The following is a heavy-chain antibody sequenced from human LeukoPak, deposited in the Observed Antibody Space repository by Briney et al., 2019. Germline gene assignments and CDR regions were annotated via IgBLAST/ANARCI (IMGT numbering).Heavy chain of an antibody. CDR3: ARDWNSYGQKDAFDI. V-gene: IGHV3-7*01. CDR1: GFTFSSYW. J-gene: IGHJ3*02. D-gene: IGHD5-18*01. CDR2: IKQDGSEK. Sequence: GGSLRLSCAASGFTFSSYWMSWVRQAPGKGLEWVANIKQDGSEKYYVDSVKGRFTISRDNAKNSLYLQMNSLRAEDTAVYYCARDWNSYGQKDAFDIWGQGTMVTVSS.